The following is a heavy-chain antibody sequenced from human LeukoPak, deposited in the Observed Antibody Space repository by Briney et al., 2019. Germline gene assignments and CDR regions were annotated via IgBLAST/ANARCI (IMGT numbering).Heavy chain of an antibody. CDR2: ISYDGSNK. Sequence: GGSLRLSCAASGFTFSSYAMHWVRQAPGKGLEWVAVISYDGSNKYYADSVKGRFTISRDNSKNTLYPQMNSLRAEDTAVYYCARSTTTVTTFDYWGQGTLVTVSS. CDR3: ARSTTTVTTFDY. J-gene: IGHJ4*02. V-gene: IGHV3-30*04. CDR1: GFTFSSYA. D-gene: IGHD4-17*01.